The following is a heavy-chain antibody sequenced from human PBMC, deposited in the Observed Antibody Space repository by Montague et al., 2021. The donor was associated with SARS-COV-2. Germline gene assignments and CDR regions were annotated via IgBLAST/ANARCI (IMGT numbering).Heavy chain of an antibody. D-gene: IGHD3-9*01. CDR2: IYYSGST. CDR3: ARLPYILPGYAYFDF. Sequence: SETLSLTSTVSGDSISNYYWSWIRRPPGKGLKWLGYIYYSGSTNYNPSLKSRVTISVDTSKNQFPLRLSSVTAADTAVYYCARLPYILPGYAYFDFWGQGSLVIVSS. CDR1: GDSISNYY. J-gene: IGHJ4*02. V-gene: IGHV4-59*08.